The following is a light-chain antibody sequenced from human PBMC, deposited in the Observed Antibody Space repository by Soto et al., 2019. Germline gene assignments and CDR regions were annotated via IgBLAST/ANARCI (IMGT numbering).Light chain of an antibody. J-gene: IGKJ5*01. CDR1: QSISSN. Sequence: DIVMTQSRATLSVSPAEIATPPCRASQSISSNLAWYQQKLGQAPRLLLFRASSRATGVPARFSGSGCETDFTLTISRLEPEDFALYYCQQYGSSAPITFGQGTRLEIK. CDR3: QQYGSSAPIT. CDR2: RAS. V-gene: IGKV3-15*01.